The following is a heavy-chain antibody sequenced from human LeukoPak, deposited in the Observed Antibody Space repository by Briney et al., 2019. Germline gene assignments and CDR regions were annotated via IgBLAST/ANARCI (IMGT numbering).Heavy chain of an antibody. CDR3: AKGSRSSWFSLPFDY. V-gene: IGHV3-23*01. D-gene: IGHD6-13*01. J-gene: IGHJ4*02. CDR1: GFTFSGFA. Sequence: PGGSLRLSCAASGFTFSGFAMTWVRQAPGKGLEWVSSIGSDSKTHYSESVKGRFAISRDNSKSTLFLQMNSLRAEDTAVYYCAKGSRSSWFSLPFDYWGQGTLVTVSS. CDR2: IGSDSKT.